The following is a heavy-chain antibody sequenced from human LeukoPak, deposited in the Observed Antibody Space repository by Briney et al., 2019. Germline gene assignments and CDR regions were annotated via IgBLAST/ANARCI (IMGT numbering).Heavy chain of an antibody. V-gene: IGHV3-30-3*01. Sequence: QPGRSLRLSCAASGFTFSSYAMHWVRQAPGKGLEWVAVISYDGSNKYYADSVKGRFTISRDNSKNTLYLQMNSLIAEDTAVYYCARDSYYDFWSGLDYWGQGTLVTVSS. J-gene: IGHJ4*02. CDR3: ARDSYYDFWSGLDY. D-gene: IGHD3-3*01. CDR2: ISYDGSNK. CDR1: GFTFSSYA.